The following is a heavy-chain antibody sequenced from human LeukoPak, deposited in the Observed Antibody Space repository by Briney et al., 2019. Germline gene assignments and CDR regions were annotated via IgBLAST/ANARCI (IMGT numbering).Heavy chain of an antibody. V-gene: IGHV4-59*01. Sequence: SETLSLTCTFSGGSLSSYYWSWIRQPPGKGLEWIGYIYYSGSTNYNPFLKSRVTISVDTSKNQFSLKLSSVTAADTAVYYCARGGGGHSDYWGQGTLVTVSS. CDR3: ARGGGGHSDY. J-gene: IGHJ4*02. CDR1: GGSLSSYY. CDR2: IYYSGST. D-gene: IGHD3-16*01.